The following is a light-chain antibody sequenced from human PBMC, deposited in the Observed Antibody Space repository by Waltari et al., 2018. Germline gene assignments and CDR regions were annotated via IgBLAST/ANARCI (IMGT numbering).Light chain of an antibody. V-gene: IGLV6-57*02. CDR3: QSYDTTNFWV. CDR1: GGSIASNY. CDR2: EDD. Sequence: NFILTQPHSVSASPGKTVTISCTGSGGSIASNYVQWYQQRPGSAPIPVIYEDDQRPSGVPDRLSGSIDRSSNSASLTISGLETEDEADYYCQSYDTTNFWVFGGGTKLTVL. J-gene: IGLJ3*02.